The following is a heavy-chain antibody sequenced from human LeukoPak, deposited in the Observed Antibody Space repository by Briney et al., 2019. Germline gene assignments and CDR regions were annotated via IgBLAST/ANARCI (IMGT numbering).Heavy chain of an antibody. V-gene: IGHV4-59*01. CDR2: IYYSGST. J-gene: IGHJ6*02. CDR3: ARSIDSSGYSYYYYYYYGMDV. D-gene: IGHD3-22*01. Sequence: SETLSLTCTVSGGSISSYYWSWIRQPPGKGLEWIGYIYYSGSTNHNPSLKSRVTISVDTSKNQFSLKLSSVTAADTAVYYCARSIDSSGYSYYYYYYYGMDVWGQGTTVTVSS. CDR1: GGSISSYY.